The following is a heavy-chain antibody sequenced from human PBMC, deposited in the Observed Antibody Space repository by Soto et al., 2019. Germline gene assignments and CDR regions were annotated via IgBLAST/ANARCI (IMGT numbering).Heavy chain of an antibody. Sequence: SETLSRTCAVYGGSFCGYYWSWIRQPPGKGLEWIGEINHSGSTNYNPSLKSRVTISVDTSKNQFSLKLSSVTAADSAVYYCARGLRGGTAPKKSAYYYYGMDVWGQGTTVTVSS. CDR3: ARGLRGGTAPKKSAYYYYGMDV. CDR1: GGSFCGYY. V-gene: IGHV4-34*01. D-gene: IGHD1-1*01. J-gene: IGHJ6*02. CDR2: INHSGST.